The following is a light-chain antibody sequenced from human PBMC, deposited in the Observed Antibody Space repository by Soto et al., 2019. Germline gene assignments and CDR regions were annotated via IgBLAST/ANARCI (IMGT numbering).Light chain of an antibody. CDR2: GAS. V-gene: IGKV3-15*01. CDR3: QHYNNWPPQFT. J-gene: IGKJ4*01. CDR1: QSVSSN. Sequence: EVVMTQSPATLSVSPGERATLSCRASQSVSSNLAWYQQKVGQAPRLLMYGASVRATGVPTRFSGSGSGTAFTLTISSLQSEDFAVYFCQHYNNWPPQFTFGGGTKVDIK.